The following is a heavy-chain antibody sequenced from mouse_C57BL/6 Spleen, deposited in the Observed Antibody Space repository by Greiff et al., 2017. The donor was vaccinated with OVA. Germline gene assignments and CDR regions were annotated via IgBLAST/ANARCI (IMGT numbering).Heavy chain of an antibody. CDR1: GYAFTSYW. V-gene: IGHV1-80*01. Sequence: VQLQESGAELVKPGASVTLSCKASGYAFTSYWMNWVKQRPGQGLEWIGQIYPGAGDTNYNGKFKGKATLTADKSSSTAYLQLSSLTSEDSAGYFCARRGGAYALGYWGKGTSVTVSS. CDR2: IYPGAGDT. J-gene: IGHJ4*01. CDR3: ARRGGAYALGY.